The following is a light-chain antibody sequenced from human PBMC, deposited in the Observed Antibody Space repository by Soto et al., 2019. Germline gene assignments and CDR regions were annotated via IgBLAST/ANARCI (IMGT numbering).Light chain of an antibody. CDR2: AAS. V-gene: IGKV3-20*01. Sequence: EIVLTQSPGTLSLSPGERATLSCRASQIVTSSSLAWYKQRPGQAPSLLISAASSRATGIPDRFSGSRSGTDFILTLSRLEPEDFAVYYCQQYGSSSITFGQGTRLEIK. CDR1: QIVTSSS. J-gene: IGKJ5*01. CDR3: QQYGSSSIT.